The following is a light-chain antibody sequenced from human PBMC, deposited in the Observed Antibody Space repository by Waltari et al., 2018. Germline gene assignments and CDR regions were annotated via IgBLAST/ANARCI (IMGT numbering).Light chain of an antibody. V-gene: IGKV4-1*01. J-gene: IGKJ3*01. CDR3: HHYGSSPQGT. CDR1: QTVLSRSNNKNY. Sequence: DIVMTQSPDSLAVSLGERATINCKSSQTVLSRSNNKNYLGWYQQKPGQPPKLLIYWASTRESGVPDRFSGSGSGTDFTLTISRLEPEDFAVYYCHHYGSSPQGTFGPGTRVDI. CDR2: WAS.